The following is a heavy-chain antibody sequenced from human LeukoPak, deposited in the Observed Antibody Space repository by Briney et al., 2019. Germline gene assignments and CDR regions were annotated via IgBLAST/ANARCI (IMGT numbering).Heavy chain of an antibody. CDR3: AREILGAASAFDY. Sequence: GGSLRLSCAASGFIFSTYWMSWVRQAPGKGLEWVANIKEDGTVKYHMDSVKGRFTISRDNAENSLFLQMNSLRAEDTAVYYCAREILGAASAFDYWGQGTLVTVSS. V-gene: IGHV3-7*03. D-gene: IGHD6-13*01. J-gene: IGHJ4*02. CDR1: GFIFSTYW. CDR2: IKEDGTVK.